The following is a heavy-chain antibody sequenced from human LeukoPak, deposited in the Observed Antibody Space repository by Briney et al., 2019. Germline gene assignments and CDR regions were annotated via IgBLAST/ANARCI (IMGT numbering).Heavy chain of an antibody. CDR1: GYTFTGYY. Sequence: ASVTVSCKASGYTFTGYYMHWVRQAPGQGLEWMGWINPNSGGTNYAQKFQGRVTTTRDTSISTAYMELSRLRSDDTAVYYCARGYRTMVRGVIGSFRYWGQGTLVTVSS. CDR3: ARGYRTMVRGVIGSFRY. D-gene: IGHD3-10*01. V-gene: IGHV1-2*02. CDR2: INPNSGGT. J-gene: IGHJ4*02.